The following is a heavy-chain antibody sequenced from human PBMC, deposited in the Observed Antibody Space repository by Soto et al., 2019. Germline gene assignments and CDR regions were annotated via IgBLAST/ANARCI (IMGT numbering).Heavy chain of an antibody. CDR1: GLTFSTHS. Sequence: RLSCAASGLTFSTHSMHWVRQAPGKGLEWVAVISYDGSNEFYADSVKGRFTVSRDNSKNTLYLQINSLRLEDTAVYYCAKGPSGSYYYFDYWGQGTLVTVSS. CDR3: AKGPSGSYYYFDY. J-gene: IGHJ4*02. CDR2: ISYDGSNE. D-gene: IGHD1-26*01. V-gene: IGHV3-30*18.